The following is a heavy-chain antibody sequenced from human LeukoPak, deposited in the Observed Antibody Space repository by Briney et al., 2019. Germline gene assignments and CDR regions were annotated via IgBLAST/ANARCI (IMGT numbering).Heavy chain of an antibody. D-gene: IGHD6-13*01. Sequence: GGSLRLSCAASGVTFSSYAMSWVRQAPGKGLEWVSAISGSGGSTYYADSVKGRFTISRDNSKNTLYLQMNSLRAEDTAVYYCAKHGYSSSWYYFDYWGQGTLVTVSS. V-gene: IGHV3-23*01. CDR2: ISGSGGST. J-gene: IGHJ4*02. CDR1: GVTFSSYA. CDR3: AKHGYSSSWYYFDY.